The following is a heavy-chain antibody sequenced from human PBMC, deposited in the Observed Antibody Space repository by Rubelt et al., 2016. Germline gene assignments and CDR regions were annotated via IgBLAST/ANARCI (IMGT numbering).Heavy chain of an antibody. V-gene: IGHV1-69*01. Sequence: WVGGIIPIFGTANYAQKFQGRVTITADESTSPAYMELSSLRSEDTAVYYCARDTRTYGMDVWGQGTTVTVSS. CDR3: ARDTRTYGMDV. CDR2: IIPIFGTA. J-gene: IGHJ6*02. D-gene: IGHD3-3*01.